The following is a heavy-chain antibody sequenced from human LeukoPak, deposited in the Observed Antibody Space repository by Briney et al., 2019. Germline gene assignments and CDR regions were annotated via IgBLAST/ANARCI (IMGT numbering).Heavy chain of an antibody. CDR1: RYTFTSDY. V-gene: IGHV1-46*01. Sequence: ASVKVSCKASRYTFTSDYMHCVRQAPGQGREWMGIINPSGGTTSYAPKFEGRVTMTRNTSTSTVYKELSSLTSEDTAVYYCARDRYYYDSSGSLDMWGQGTMATVSS. D-gene: IGHD3-22*01. CDR2: INPSGGTT. CDR3: ARDRYYYDSSGSLDM. J-gene: IGHJ3*02.